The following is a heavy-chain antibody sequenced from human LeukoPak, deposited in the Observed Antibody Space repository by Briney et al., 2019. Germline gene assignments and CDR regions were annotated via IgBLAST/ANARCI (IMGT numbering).Heavy chain of an antibody. CDR2: IGTSGDT. D-gene: IGHD6-19*01. CDR1: GFTFSSYD. CDR3: SRVGSSGWPNYFDS. J-gene: IGHJ4*02. Sequence: GSLRLSCAASGFTFSSYDMHWVRQATGTGLEWVSVIGTSGDTYYAGSVKGRFTISRENAKNSLYLQMNSLTAGDTAVYFCSRVGSSGWPNYFDSWGQGTLVTVSS. V-gene: IGHV3-13*04.